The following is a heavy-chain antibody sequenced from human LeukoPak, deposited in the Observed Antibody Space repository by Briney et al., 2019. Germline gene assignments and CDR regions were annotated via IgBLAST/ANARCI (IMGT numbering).Heavy chain of an antibody. J-gene: IGHJ4*02. CDR3: ASFEYKYSF. CDR2: MNQDESQK. V-gene: IGHV3-7*01. CDR1: GVTFSDFW. Sequence: GGSLRLSCEASGVTFSDFWMTWVRQAPGKGLGWVATMNQDESQKYYVDSVKGRFTISRDNAKNALFLQMNSLRGEDTAIYYCASFEYKYSFGGQGTLVTVSS. D-gene: IGHD2/OR15-2a*01.